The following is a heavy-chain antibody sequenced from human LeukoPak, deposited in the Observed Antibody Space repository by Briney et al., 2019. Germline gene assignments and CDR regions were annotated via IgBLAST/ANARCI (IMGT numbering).Heavy chain of an antibody. CDR1: GYTFTTYY. V-gene: IGHV1-46*01. D-gene: IGHD6-25*01. CDR3: ARIEGLAAKMGD. J-gene: IGHJ4*02. Sequence: GSVRVSCAASGYTFTTYYIHWVRQAPGQGLEWMGIIRPSGGTTIYAQKFQGRVTMTRDTPTSTVYMELSSLRSEDTAVYYCARIEGLAAKMGDWGQGTLVTVSS. CDR2: IRPSGGTT.